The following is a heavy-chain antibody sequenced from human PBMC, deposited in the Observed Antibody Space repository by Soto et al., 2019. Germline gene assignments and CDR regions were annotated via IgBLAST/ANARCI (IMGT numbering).Heavy chain of an antibody. V-gene: IGHV1-18*04. Sequence: GAAVKPSCKASGYTFTSYGISWVRQAPGQGLEWMGWISAYNGNTNYAQKLQGRVTMTTDTSTSTAYMELRSLRSDDTAVYYCARYFSDYHDTSRAFHISGQGTMVSLS. J-gene: IGHJ3*02. CDR1: GYTFTSYG. D-gene: IGHD3-22*01. CDR2: ISAYNGNT. CDR3: ARYFSDYHDTSRAFHI.